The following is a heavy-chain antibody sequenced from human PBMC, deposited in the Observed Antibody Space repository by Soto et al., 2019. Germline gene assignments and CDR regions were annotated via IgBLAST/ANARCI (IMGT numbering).Heavy chain of an antibody. V-gene: IGHV1-18*01. D-gene: IGHD5-18*01. J-gene: IGHJ4*02. CDR3: APHTLDTGMPSGY. CDR2: LGGYKGNT. Sequence: QVQLVQSGAEVREPGASVKVSCKASGYTFTNYGVSWVRQAPGQGLEWMGWLGGYKGNTSYAQKLQGRVTLTTDTSTSTAYMELRSLRSDDTAVYYCAPHTLDTGMPSGYWGQGTLVTVSS. CDR1: GYTFTNYG.